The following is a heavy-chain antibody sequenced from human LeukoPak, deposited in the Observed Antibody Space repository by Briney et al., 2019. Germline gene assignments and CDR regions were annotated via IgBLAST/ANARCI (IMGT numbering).Heavy chain of an antibody. CDR3: ARGQSLEWLLPGDYYYGMDV. CDR2: MIPNSGNT. D-gene: IGHD3-3*01. J-gene: IGHJ6*02. V-gene: IGHV1-8*01. CDR1: GYTFTSYD. Sequence: GASVKVSCKASGYTFTSYDINWVRQATGQGLEWMGWMIPNSGNTGYAQKFQGRVTMTRNTSISTAYMELSSLRSEDTAVYYCARGQSLEWLLPGDYYYGMDVWGQGTTVTVSS.